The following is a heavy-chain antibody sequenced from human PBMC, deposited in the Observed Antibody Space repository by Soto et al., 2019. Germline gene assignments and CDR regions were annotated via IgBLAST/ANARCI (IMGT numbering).Heavy chain of an antibody. CDR3: AGRTVAVYRSDF. D-gene: IGHD6-19*01. J-gene: IGHJ4*02. CDR1: GGSISTSAW. V-gene: IGHV4-4*02. CDR2: IYHSGGT. Sequence: QVQLQESGPGLVKPSETLSLTCAVSGGSISTSAWWSWVRQSPGKGLEWIGEIYHSGGTNYNPSLKGRVTISVDKSKSQFSLKLSSVTAPDTAVYYCAGRTVAVYRSDFWGKGTLVTVS.